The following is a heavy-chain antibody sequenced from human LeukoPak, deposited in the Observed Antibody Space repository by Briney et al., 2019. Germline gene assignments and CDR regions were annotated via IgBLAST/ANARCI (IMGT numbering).Heavy chain of an antibody. Sequence: ASVKVSCKASGYTFTGYYMPWVRQAPGQGLEWMGWINPNSGGTNYAQKFQGRVTMTRDTSISTAYMELSRLRSDDTAVYYCARAEGGTIFGVVISWGQGTLVTVSS. V-gene: IGHV1-2*02. CDR2: INPNSGGT. J-gene: IGHJ5*02. CDR1: GYTFTGYY. D-gene: IGHD3-3*01. CDR3: ARAEGGTIFGVVIS.